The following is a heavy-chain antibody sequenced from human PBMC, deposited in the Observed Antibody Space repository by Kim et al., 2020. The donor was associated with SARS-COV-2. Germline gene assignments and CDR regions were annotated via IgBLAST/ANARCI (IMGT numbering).Heavy chain of an antibody. CDR1: GYSFTSYW. CDR3: ARALRFKHPGGGGMDV. D-gene: IGHD3-3*01. J-gene: IGHJ6*02. CDR2: IDPSDSYT. Sequence: GESLKISCKGSGYSFTSYWISWVRQMPGKGLEWMGRIDPSDSYTNYSPSFQGHVTISADKSISTAYMQWSSLKASDTAMYYCARALRFKHPGGGGMDVWGQGTTVTVSS. V-gene: IGHV5-10-1*01.